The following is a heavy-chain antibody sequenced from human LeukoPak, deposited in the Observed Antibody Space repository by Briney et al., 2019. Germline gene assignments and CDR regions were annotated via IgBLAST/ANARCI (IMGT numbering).Heavy chain of an antibody. Sequence: PGRSLRLSCAASGFTFSSYGMHWVRQAPGKGLEWVAVISYDGSNKYYADSVKGRFTISRDNSKNTLYLQMNSLRAEDTAVYYCAKDLEYYYDSSGYLFDYWGQGTLVTVSS. D-gene: IGHD3-22*01. CDR2: ISYDGSNK. CDR3: AKDLEYYYDSSGYLFDY. V-gene: IGHV3-30*18. CDR1: GFTFSSYG. J-gene: IGHJ4*02.